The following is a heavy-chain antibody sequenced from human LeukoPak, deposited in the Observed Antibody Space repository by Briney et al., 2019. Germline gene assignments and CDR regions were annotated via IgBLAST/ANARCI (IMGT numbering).Heavy chain of an antibody. CDR1: GYSISSGYY. CDR3: ARVLDCSGGSCYSWFDP. V-gene: IGHV4-38-2*02. D-gene: IGHD2-15*01. CDR2: IYHSGST. Sequence: PSETLSLTCTVSGYSISSGYYWGWIRQPPGKGLEWIGSIYHSGSTYYNPSLKSRVTISVDTSKNQSSLKLSSVTAADTAVYYCARVLDCSGGSCYSWFDPWGQGTLVTVSS. J-gene: IGHJ5*02.